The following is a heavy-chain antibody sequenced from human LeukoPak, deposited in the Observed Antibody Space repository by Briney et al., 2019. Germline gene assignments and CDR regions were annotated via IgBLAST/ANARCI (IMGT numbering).Heavy chain of an antibody. CDR2: IYGSGTT. CDR3: ARGAWATRLGS. J-gene: IGHJ4*02. Sequence: SETLSLTCAVYGESLNSYYWSWVRQPPGEGLEWIGEIYGSGTTEYNPSLKSRVTISMVPSKQQFSLSLSSVTAADTAVYYCARGAWATRLGSWGLGTPVIVSS. V-gene: IGHV4-34*01. D-gene: IGHD2-15*01. CDR1: GESLNSYY.